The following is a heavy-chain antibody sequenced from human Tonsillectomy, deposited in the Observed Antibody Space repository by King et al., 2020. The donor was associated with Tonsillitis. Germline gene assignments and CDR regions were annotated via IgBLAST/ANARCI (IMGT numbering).Heavy chain of an antibody. CDR2: IKSKTDGGTT. V-gene: IGHV3-15*01. CDR1: GFTFSNAW. CDR3: TTDGWTWIHTIDY. D-gene: IGHD5-18*01. J-gene: IGHJ4*02. Sequence: VQLVESGGGLVKPGGSLRLSCAASGFTFSNAWMSWVRQAPGKGLEWVGRIKSKTDGGTTDYAAPVKGRFTISRDDSKNTLYLQMYSLKTEDTAVYYCTTDGWTWIHTIDYWGQGTLVTVSS.